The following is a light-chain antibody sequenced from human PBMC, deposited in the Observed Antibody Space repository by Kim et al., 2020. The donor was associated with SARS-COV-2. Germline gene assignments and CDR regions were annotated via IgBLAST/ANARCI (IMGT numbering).Light chain of an antibody. V-gene: IGKV4-1*01. J-gene: IGKJ1*01. CDR2: WAS. CDR1: QSILASSNNKSY. CDR3: QQYYGTPPT. Sequence: VTINCKYSQSILASSNNKSYLAWYHQKPGQPPNLLIYWASTRESGVPDRFSGSGSGTDFTLTISSLQAEDVAVYYCQQYYGTPPTFGQGTKVDIK.